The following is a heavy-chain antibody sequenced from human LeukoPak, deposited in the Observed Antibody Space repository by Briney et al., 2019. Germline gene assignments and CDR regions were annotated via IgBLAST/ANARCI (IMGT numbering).Heavy chain of an antibody. J-gene: IGHJ4*02. CDR3: ARDLYSSGWYTARGDY. CDR1: GFTFSSYW. CDR2: IKQDGSEK. Sequence: GVSLRLSCAASGFTFSSYWMSWVRQAPGKGLEWVANIKQDGSEKYYVDSVKGRFTISRDNAKNSLYLQMNSLRAEDTAVYYCARDLYSSGWYTARGDYWGQGTLVTASS. V-gene: IGHV3-7*01. D-gene: IGHD6-19*01.